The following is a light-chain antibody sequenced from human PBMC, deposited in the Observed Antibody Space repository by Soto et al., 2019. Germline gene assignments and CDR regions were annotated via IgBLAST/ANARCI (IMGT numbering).Light chain of an antibody. Sequence: DIQMTQSPSTLSASVGDRVTITCRASQSISSWLAWYQQKPGKAPKLLIYKASSLESGVPSRFSGSGSGTEFTLTISSLQSEDFAVYYCQQYNNWVLTFGGGTKVEIK. CDR3: QQYNNWVLT. J-gene: IGKJ4*01. CDR1: QSISSW. CDR2: KAS. V-gene: IGKV1-5*03.